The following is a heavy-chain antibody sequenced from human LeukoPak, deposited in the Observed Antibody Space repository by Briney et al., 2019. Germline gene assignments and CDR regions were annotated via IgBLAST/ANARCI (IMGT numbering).Heavy chain of an antibody. Sequence: PSETLSLTCAVSGGSISSINWWSWVRQPPGKGLEWIGEIYHSGSTSYNPSLKSRVTISVDRSKNQFSLKLTSVTAADTAVYYCATPGATGKVGYWGQGTLVTVSS. J-gene: IGHJ4*02. CDR2: IYHSGST. CDR3: ATPGATGKVGY. V-gene: IGHV4-4*02. D-gene: IGHD1-26*01. CDR1: GGSISSINW.